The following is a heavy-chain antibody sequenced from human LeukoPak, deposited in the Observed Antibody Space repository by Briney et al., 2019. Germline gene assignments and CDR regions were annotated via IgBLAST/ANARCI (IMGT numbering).Heavy chain of an antibody. CDR1: GFTLSSYW. J-gene: IGHJ4*02. D-gene: IGHD6-19*01. CDR3: AREYSSGWTSDY. Sequence: GSLRLSCAASGFTLSSYWMNWVRQAPGKGLLWVSRINSDGNYTTYADSVKGRFTISRDNAKNTLSLQMNSLRAEDTAVYYCAREYSSGWTSDYWGQGTLVTVSS. V-gene: IGHV3-74*01. CDR2: INSDGNYT.